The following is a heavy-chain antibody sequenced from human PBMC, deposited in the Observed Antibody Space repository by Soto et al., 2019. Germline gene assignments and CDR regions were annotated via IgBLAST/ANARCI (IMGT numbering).Heavy chain of an antibody. V-gene: IGHV3-23*01. CDR2: ISGSGGRT. CDR1: GFTFSTYA. D-gene: IGHD3-10*01. CDR3: AKAGDYHGSESYFPLDY. Sequence: EVQLLESGGVLVQPGGSLRLSCAASGFTFSTYAMTWVRQAPGKGLEWVSSISGSGGRTYYAYSVKGRFTISRDNSKNTLYLQTTSLRAEDTAVYYCAKAGDYHGSESYFPLDYWGQGTLVPVSS. J-gene: IGHJ4*02.